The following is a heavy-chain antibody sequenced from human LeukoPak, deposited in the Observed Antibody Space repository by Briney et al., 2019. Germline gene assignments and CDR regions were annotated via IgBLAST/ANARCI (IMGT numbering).Heavy chain of an antibody. V-gene: IGHV3-23*01. CDR1: GFTFSSYA. Sequence: GASLRLSCAASGFTFSSYAMSWVRQAPGKGLEWVSATSGSGGSTYYADSVKGRFTISRDNSKNTLYLQMNSLRAEDTAVYYCAKDRRGMVFDYWGQGTLVTVSS. J-gene: IGHJ4*02. CDR3: AKDRRGMVFDY. D-gene: IGHD3-10*01. CDR2: TSGSGGST.